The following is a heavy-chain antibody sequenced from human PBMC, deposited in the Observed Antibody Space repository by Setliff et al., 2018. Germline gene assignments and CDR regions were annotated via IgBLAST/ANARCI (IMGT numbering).Heavy chain of an antibody. CDR2: IFDNGST. Sequence: SETLSLTCAVSGYSINSPFTWGWIRQPPGKGLEWIGTIFDNGSTFYNPSLNSRVTMSIDTSKKEFSLRLSSVTAADTAVYYCASQRLARYFESWGQGILVTVSS. V-gene: IGHV4-38-2*01. CDR1: GYSINSPFT. CDR3: ASQRLARYFES. J-gene: IGHJ4*02. D-gene: IGHD2-21*01.